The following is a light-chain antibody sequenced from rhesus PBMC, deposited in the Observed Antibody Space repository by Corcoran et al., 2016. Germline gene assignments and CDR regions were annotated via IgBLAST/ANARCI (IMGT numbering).Light chain of an antibody. J-gene: IGKJ3*01. CDR3: QQHNSYPFP. Sequence: DIQMTQSPSSLSASVGDRVTITGRASQGISSYLAWYQQKPGKAPKLLIYAASPLQSGVPSRFSGSGAGTDFTLTISRLQPEAFATYYCQQHNSYPFPFGPGTKLDIK. CDR1: QGISSY. V-gene: IGKV1-25*01. CDR2: AAS.